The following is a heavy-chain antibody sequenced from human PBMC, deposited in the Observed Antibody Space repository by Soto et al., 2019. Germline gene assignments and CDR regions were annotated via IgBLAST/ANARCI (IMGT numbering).Heavy chain of an antibody. CDR2: INPYRGAT. CDR3: ASEHVRPRTGAMDV. D-gene: IGHD1-1*01. Sequence: ASVKVSCKASGYSFTDYYMHWVRQAPGQGLEWMGWINPYRGATNYAQKFQGRVTMTRDTSISTAYMELSRLRSDDTAVYWCASEHVRPRTGAMDVWGQGTTVTVSS. CDR1: GYSFTDYY. J-gene: IGHJ6*02. V-gene: IGHV1-2*02.